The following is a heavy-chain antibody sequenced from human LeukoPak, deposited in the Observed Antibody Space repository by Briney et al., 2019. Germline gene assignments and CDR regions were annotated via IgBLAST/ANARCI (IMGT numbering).Heavy chain of an antibody. V-gene: IGHV1-24*01. CDR3: ATRSSNAYGLTYYGMDV. CDR2: FYPEDGET. D-gene: IGHD3-10*01. CDR1: GYTLTELS. Sequence: ASVTVSCKVSGYTLTELSMHWVRQAPRKGLEWMGGFYPEDGETIYAQKFQGRVTMTEDTSTDTAYMELSSLRSEDTAVYYCATRSSNAYGLTYYGMDVWGKGTTVTVSS. J-gene: IGHJ6*04.